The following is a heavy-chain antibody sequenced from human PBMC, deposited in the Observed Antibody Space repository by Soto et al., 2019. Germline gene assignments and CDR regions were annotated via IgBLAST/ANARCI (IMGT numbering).Heavy chain of an antibody. CDR2: IYWDADQ. D-gene: IGHD2-2*01. CDR3: AHRDCSTTSCSDWYLEL. V-gene: IGHV2-5*02. CDR1: GFSLSIRGVG. J-gene: IGHJ2*01. Sequence: QITLKESGPTLVKPTQTLTLTCTFSGFSLSIRGVGVGWIRQPPGTALECLALIYWDADQRYSPSLKSRLTITKDTSKNQVVLTMTNMDPVDTATYYCAHRDCSTTSCSDWYLELWGRGTLVTVSS.